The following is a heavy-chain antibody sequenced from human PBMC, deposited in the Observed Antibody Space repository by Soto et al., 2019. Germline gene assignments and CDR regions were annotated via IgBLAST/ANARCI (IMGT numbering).Heavy chain of an antibody. CDR1: GGSFSGYY. Sequence: PSETLSLTCAVYGGSFSGYYWSWIRQPPGKGLEWIGEINHSGSTNYNPSLKSRVTISVDTSKNQFSLKLSSVTAADTAVYYCASXSYYDFWSWLFYYGMDVWGQGTTVTVSS. V-gene: IGHV4-34*01. J-gene: IGHJ6*02. CDR3: ASXSYYDFWSWLFYYGMDV. D-gene: IGHD3-3*01. CDR2: INHSGST.